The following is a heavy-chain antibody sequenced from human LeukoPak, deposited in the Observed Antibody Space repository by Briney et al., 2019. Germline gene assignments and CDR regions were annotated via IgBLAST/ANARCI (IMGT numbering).Heavy chain of an antibody. J-gene: IGHJ4*02. CDR2: INSDSGGT. V-gene: IGHV1-2*02. CDR1: GYTFTGYY. D-gene: IGHD3-22*01. CDR3: ARDFDPGITMIVVVTGGLDY. Sequence: ASVKVSCKSSGYTFTGYYMHWVRQAPGQGLEWMGWINSDSGGTNYAQTFQGRVTMTRDTSISTAYMELSRLRSDDTAVYYCARDFDPGITMIVVVTGGLDYWGQGTLVTVSS.